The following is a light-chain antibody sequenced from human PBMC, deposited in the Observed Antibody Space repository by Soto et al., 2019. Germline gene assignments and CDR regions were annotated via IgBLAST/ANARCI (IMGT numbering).Light chain of an antibody. Sequence: VLTHPASVSGSPGQSITISCTGTSSDVGGYNYVSWYQLHPGKAPKLMVYEVSSRPSGVSNRFSGSKSGNTASLTISGLQAEDEADYYCSSYTSSTAYVFGTGTKVTVL. CDR1: SSDVGGYNY. J-gene: IGLJ1*01. V-gene: IGLV2-14*01. CDR2: EVS. CDR3: SSYTSSTAYV.